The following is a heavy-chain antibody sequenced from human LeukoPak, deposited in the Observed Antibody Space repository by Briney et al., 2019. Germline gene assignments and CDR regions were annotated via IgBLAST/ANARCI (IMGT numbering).Heavy chain of an antibody. CDR3: APVGYCSSTSCSLYAFDI. J-gene: IGHJ3*02. D-gene: IGHD2-2*01. Sequence: GASVKVSCKASGYTFTSYGISWVRQAPGQGLEWMGWINPNSGGTNYAQKFQGRVTMTRDTSISTAYMELSRLRSDDTAVYYCAPVGYCSSTSCSLYAFDIWGQGTMVTVSS. CDR1: GYTFTSYG. CDR2: INPNSGGT. V-gene: IGHV1-2*02.